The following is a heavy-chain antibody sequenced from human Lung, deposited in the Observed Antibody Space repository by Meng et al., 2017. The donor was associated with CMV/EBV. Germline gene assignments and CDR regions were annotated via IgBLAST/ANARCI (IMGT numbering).Heavy chain of an antibody. CDR2: INHSGST. D-gene: IGHD3-3*01. J-gene: IGHJ4*02. Sequence: GSLRLXCAVYGGSFSGYYWSWIRQPPGKGLEWIGEINHSGSTNYNPSLKSRVTISVDTSKNQFSLKLSSVTAADTAVYYCARGIRYVLRHPKALAYWGQGTLVTVSS. CDR1: GGSFSGYY. CDR3: ARGIRYVLRHPKALAY. V-gene: IGHV4-34*01.